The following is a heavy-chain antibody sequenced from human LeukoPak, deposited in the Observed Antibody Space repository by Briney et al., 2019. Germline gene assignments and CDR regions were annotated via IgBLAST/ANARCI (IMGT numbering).Heavy chain of an antibody. CDR1: GGSVSGSEYY. Sequence: SETLSLTCTVSGGSVSGSEYYWAWIRQPPGKGLEWIGSIFHTGSTYHNPSLKSRVTISVDTSKNQFSLKLNSVTAADTAVYYCARDHSSSSEDYWGQGTLVTVSS. CDR3: ARDHSSSSEDY. J-gene: IGHJ4*02. V-gene: IGHV4-39*07. CDR2: IFHTGST. D-gene: IGHD6-13*01.